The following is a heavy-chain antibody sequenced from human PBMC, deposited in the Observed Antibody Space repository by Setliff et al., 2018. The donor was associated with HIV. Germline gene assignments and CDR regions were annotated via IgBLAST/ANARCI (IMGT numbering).Heavy chain of an antibody. CDR2: IIPIFGTA. V-gene: IGHV1-69*13. J-gene: IGHJ5*02. CDR1: GGTFSSYA. Sequence: SVKVSCKASGGTFSSYAISWVRQAPGQGLEWMGGIIPIFGTANYAQKFQGRVTITADESTSTAYMELSSLRSEDTAVYYCARSVVVVTVEWFDPWGQGTLVTVSS. CDR3: ARSVVVVTVEWFDP. D-gene: IGHD2-21*02.